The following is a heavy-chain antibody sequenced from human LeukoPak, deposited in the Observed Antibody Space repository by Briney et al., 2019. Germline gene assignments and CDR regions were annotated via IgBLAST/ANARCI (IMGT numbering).Heavy chain of an antibody. CDR3: ARVRGYSYGWFDP. Sequence: PGGSLRLSCAASGFTFSSYGMHWVRQAPGKGLEWVAVIWYDGSNKYYADSVKGRFTISRDNSKNTLYLQMNSLRAEDTAVYYCARVRGYSYGWFDPWGQGTLVTVSS. J-gene: IGHJ5*02. CDR2: IWYDGSNK. D-gene: IGHD5-18*01. V-gene: IGHV3-33*01. CDR1: GFTFSSYG.